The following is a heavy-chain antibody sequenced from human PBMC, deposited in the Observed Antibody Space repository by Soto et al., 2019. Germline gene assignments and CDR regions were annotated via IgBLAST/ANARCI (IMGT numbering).Heavy chain of an antibody. Sequence: ASVKVSCKASGYTFTSYGISWVRQAPGQGLEWMGWISGYNGNTNYAQKLQGRVTMTTDTSTSTVYMDLRSLRSDDTAVYYCAREGEMPYYYYGLDVWGQGTTVTVSS. J-gene: IGHJ6*02. CDR2: ISGYNGNT. D-gene: IGHD3-16*01. CDR1: GYTFTSYG. CDR3: AREGEMPYYYYGLDV. V-gene: IGHV1-18*01.